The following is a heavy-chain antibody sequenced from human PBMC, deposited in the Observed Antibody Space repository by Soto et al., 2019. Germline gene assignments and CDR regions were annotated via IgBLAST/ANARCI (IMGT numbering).Heavy chain of an antibody. CDR1: VGSICSYH. CDR3: ARDTVLTGMFDF. CDR2: VYYTGTT. J-gene: IGHJ4*02. Sequence: SEPLSLTGPVPVGSICSYHWSWFRQPLGKGLEWIASVYYTGTTNYNPSLGSRVTISIDAPGNRFSMEITSVTAADTAIYYCARDTVLTGMFDFWGQGTLVTVS. D-gene: IGHD4-17*01. V-gene: IGHV4-59*01.